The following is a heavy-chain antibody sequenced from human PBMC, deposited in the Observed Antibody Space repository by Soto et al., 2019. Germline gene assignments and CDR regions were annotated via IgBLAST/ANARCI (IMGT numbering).Heavy chain of an antibody. J-gene: IGHJ6*04. CDR2: INPSGGTI. CDR3: TRDLPGYRDV. D-gene: IGHD3-16*02. V-gene: IGHV3-48*01. CDR1: GFTFSTYS. Sequence: GGSLSLSCAASGFTFSTYSMNWVRQAPGKGLEWLSYINPSGGTIYYAGSVKGRFTISRDNAKNSLYLQMNSLRADDTVVYYCTRDLPGYRDVWGKGTTVTVPS.